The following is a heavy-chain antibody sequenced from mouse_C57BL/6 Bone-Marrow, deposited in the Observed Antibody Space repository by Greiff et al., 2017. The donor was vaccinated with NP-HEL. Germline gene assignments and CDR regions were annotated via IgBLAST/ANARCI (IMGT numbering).Heavy chain of an antibody. Sequence: VQLQQPGAELVMPGASVKLSCKASGYTFTSYWMHWVKQRPGQGLEWIGEIDPSDSYTNYNQKFKGKSTLTVDRSSSTAYMQLSSLTSEDSAVYYCARETYYGSSFDYWGQGTTLTVSS. CDR3: ARETYYGSSFDY. D-gene: IGHD1-1*01. V-gene: IGHV1-69*01. J-gene: IGHJ2*01. CDR1: GYTFTSYW. CDR2: IDPSDSYT.